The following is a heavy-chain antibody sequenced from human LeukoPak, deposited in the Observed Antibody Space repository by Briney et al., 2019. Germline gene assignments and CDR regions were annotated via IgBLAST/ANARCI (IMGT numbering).Heavy chain of an antibody. CDR1: GASISGNY. V-gene: IGHV4-59*01. CDR3: ARAPYYYDSSGYYPTRYYYGMDV. D-gene: IGHD3-22*01. J-gene: IGHJ6*02. CDR2: IYYSGST. Sequence: SETLSLTCTVSGASISGNYWSWIRQPPGKGLEWIGYIYYSGSTSYNPSLKSRVTISVDTSKNQFSLKLSSVTAADTAVYYCARAPYYYDSSGYYPTRYYYGMDVWGQGTTVTVSS.